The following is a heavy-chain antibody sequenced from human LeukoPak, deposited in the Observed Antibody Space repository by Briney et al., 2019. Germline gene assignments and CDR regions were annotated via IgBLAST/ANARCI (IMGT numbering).Heavy chain of an antibody. CDR2: ISTTGST. Sequence: SETLSLTCNVSGGSISGFHWSWIRQSPGKGLEWIGHISTTGSTYYIASLRSRVLISKDESKNQLSLRLSSVTAADTAAYYCARRGWSGPSNWFDPWGQGTLVTVSS. D-gene: IGHD6-25*01. J-gene: IGHJ5*02. CDR1: GGSISGFH. V-gene: IGHV4-59*01. CDR3: ARRGWSGPSNWFDP.